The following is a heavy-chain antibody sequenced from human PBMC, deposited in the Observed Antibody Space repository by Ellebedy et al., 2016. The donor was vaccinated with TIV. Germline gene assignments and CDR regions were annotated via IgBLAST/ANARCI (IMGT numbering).Heavy chain of an antibody. V-gene: IGHV3-30*18. CDR3: AKLLKADVVDGL. Sequence: GGSLRLSXAASGFTFSSYVMHWVRQAPGKGLEWVAVMSSDGSNKYYADSVKGRFTISRDNSKSTLYLQMNSLRDEDTAVYYCAKLLKADVVDGLWGQGTLVTVSS. J-gene: IGHJ4*02. D-gene: IGHD3-9*01. CDR2: MSSDGSNK. CDR1: GFTFSSYV.